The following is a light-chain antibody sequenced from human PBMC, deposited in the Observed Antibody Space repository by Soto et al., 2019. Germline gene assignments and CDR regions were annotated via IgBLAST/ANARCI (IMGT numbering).Light chain of an antibody. V-gene: IGKV3-20*01. CDR3: QQYGSSPRT. Sequence: EIVLTQSPGTLSLSPGESATLSCRASQSVSSSYLAWYQQKPGQAPRLLTYGASSRATGIPDRFSGSGSGTEVTLTISRLEPEDFAVYYCQQYGSSPRTFGQGTKVEIK. J-gene: IGKJ1*01. CDR2: GAS. CDR1: QSVSSSY.